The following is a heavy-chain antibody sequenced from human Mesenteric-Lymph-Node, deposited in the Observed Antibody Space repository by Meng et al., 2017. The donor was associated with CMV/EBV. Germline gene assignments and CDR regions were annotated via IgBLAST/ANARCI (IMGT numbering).Heavy chain of an antibody. D-gene: IGHD3-9*01. J-gene: IGHJ4*02. CDR2: IGVSGDKT. V-gene: IGHV3-23*01. CDR3: AKDLEGSRYYDWLLPLDS. Sequence: GESLKISCAASGFTFSSYSMNWVRQAPGKGLEWVSGIGVSGDKTYYADSVKGRFTISRDNSENTLHLQMSSLRAEDSAVYYCAKDLEGSRYYDWLLPLDSWGQGILVTVSS. CDR1: GFTFSSYS.